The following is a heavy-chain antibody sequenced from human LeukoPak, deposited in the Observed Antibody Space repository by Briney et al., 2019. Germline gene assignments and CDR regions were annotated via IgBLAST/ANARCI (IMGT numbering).Heavy chain of an antibody. CDR1: GYSISSGYY. V-gene: IGHV4-38-2*02. D-gene: IGHD3-22*01. CDR2: IYHSGST. CDR3: AREEYYDSSGQRRYFDY. J-gene: IGHJ4*02. Sequence: SETLSLTCTVSGYSISSGYYWGWIRQPPGKGLEWIGSIYHSGSTYYNPSLKSRVTISVDTSKNQFSLKLSSVTAADTAVYYCAREEYYDSSGQRRYFDYWGQGTLVTVSS.